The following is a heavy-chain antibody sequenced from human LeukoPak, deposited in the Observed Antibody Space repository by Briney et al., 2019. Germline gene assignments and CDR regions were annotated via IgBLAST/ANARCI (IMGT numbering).Heavy chain of an antibody. CDR3: ARESVDTAMVTYYFDY. CDR2: TSSSSSSYI. V-gene: IGHV3-21*01. J-gene: IGHJ4*02. Sequence: PGGSLRLSCAASGFSFSKYSMNWVRQAPGKGLEWVSSTSSSSSSYIHYADSVKGRFTISRDNAKNSLYLQMNSLRAEDTAVYYCARESVDTAMVTYYFDYWGQGTLVTVSS. D-gene: IGHD5-18*01. CDR1: GFSFSKYS.